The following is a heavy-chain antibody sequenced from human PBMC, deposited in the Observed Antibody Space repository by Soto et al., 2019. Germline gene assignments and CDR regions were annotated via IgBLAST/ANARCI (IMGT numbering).Heavy chain of an antibody. V-gene: IGHV4-34*01. CDR3: ARADRTLVTSYGLDV. Sequence: WTWIRQPPGEGLEWIGEINHSGTINFNPSLRSRLTISLDSSKKHFSLKLISLTAADAAVYYCARADRTLVTSYGLDVWGQGTTVTVSS. D-gene: IGHD2-21*02. J-gene: IGHJ6*02. CDR2: INHSGTI.